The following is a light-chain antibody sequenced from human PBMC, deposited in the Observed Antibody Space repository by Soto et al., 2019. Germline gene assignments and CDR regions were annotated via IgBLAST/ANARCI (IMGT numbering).Light chain of an antibody. CDR1: SSDVGGYNY. J-gene: IGLJ2*01. V-gene: IGLV2-14*01. CDR3: SSYTSSSTLVV. Sequence: QSVLTQHASGSGSPGQSITISCTGTSSDVGGYNYVSWYQQHPGKAPKLMIYDVSNRPSGVSNRFSGSKSGNTASLTISGLQAEDASDYYCSSYTSSSTLVVFGGGTKHTVL. CDR2: DVS.